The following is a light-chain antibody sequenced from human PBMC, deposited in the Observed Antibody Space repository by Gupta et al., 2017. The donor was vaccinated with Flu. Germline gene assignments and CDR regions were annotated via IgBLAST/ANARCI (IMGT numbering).Light chain of an antibody. V-gene: IGLV2-14*01. Sequence: QSALTPPAPVPGSPGQSITISCTGTSSDVGGYNYVSWYHQHPGTAPKLMIYEVSNRPSGVPNRFSGSKSGTTASMTTTGLQAEEEADYYCSSYTTSSNIRVFGGGTKLTVL. CDR1: SSDVGGYNY. J-gene: IGLJ3*02. CDR3: SSYTTSSNIRV. CDR2: EVS.